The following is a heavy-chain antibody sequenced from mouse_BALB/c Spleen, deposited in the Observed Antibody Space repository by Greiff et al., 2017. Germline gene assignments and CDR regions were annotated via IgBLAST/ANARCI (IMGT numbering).Heavy chain of an antibody. CDR1: GFTFTDYY. CDR3: ARDMGDYADFAY. J-gene: IGHJ3*01. D-gene: IGHD2-4*01. CDR2: IRNKANGYTT. V-gene: IGHV7-3*02. Sequence: EVKVEESGGGLVQPGGSLRLSCATSGFTFTDYYMSWVRQPPGKALEWLGFIRNKANGYTTEYSASVKGRFTISRDNSQSILYLQMNTLRAEDSATYYCARDMGDYADFAYWGQGTLVTVSA.